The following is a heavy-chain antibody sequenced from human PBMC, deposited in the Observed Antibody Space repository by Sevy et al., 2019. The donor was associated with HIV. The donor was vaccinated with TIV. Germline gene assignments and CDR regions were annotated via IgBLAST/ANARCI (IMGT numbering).Heavy chain of an antibody. CDR2: TYYRSKWYN. Sequence: SQTLSLTCAISGDSVSSNSVAWNWIRQSPSRGLEWLGRTYYRSKWYNEYAVSVKSRITINPDTSKNQFSLQLNSVTPEDTAVYYCARDRWELLHNYFDYWGQGTLVTVSS. CDR1: GDSVSSNSVA. CDR3: ARDRWELLHNYFDY. V-gene: IGHV6-1*01. D-gene: IGHD1-26*01. J-gene: IGHJ4*02.